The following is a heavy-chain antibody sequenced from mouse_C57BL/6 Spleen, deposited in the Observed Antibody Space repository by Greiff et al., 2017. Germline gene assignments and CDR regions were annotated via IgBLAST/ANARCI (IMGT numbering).Heavy chain of an antibody. CDR2: IYPGDGDT. D-gene: IGHD2-3*01. J-gene: IGHJ1*03. CDR3: ARLGDGYLRDFDV. V-gene: IGHV1-82*01. CDR1: GYAFSSSW. Sequence: QVQLQQSGPELVKPGASVKISCKASGYAFSSSWMNWVKQSPGKGLEWIGRIYPGDGDTNYNGKFKGKATLTADKSSSTAYMQLSSLTSEDSAVYFCARLGDGYLRDFDVWGTGTTVTVSS.